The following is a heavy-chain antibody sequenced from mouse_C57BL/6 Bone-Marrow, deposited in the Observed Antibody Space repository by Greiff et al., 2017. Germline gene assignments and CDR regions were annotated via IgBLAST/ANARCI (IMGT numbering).Heavy chain of an antibody. CDR3: ASQGDSELVFDY. J-gene: IGHJ2*01. CDR1: GFTFSSYG. CDR2: ISSGGSYT. V-gene: IGHV5-6*01. Sequence: EVQLVESGGDLVKPGGSLKLSCAASGFTFSSYGMSWVRQTPDKRLVWVATISSGGSYTYYPDSVKGRFTISRDNAKKTLYLQRSSLKSEDTAWYYCASQGDSELVFDYWGQGTTLTVSS. D-gene: IGHD4-1*01.